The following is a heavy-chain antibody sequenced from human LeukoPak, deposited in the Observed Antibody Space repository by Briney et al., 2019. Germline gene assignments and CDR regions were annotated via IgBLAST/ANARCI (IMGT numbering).Heavy chain of an antibody. V-gene: IGHV3-23*01. D-gene: IGHD6-19*01. Sequence: GGSLRLSCAASGFTFSNYGMHWVRQAPGKGLQWVSAISDGGGSTYYADSVKGRFTISRDNSKNTLYLQMSGLRAEDTALYYCAREYTSGWYVVDYWGQGTLVTVSS. CDR2: ISDGGGST. J-gene: IGHJ4*02. CDR1: GFTFSNYG. CDR3: AREYTSGWYVVDY.